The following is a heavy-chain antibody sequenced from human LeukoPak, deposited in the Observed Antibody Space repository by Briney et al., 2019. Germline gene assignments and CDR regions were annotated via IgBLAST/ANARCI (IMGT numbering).Heavy chain of an antibody. Sequence: SETLSLTCTVSGGSINIDGYSWNWIRQPPGKGLEGIGYIYNSGSTYSNPSLKTRLTMSVDTSKNQFSLKMSSVTAADTAVYYCATRPPGIIGFDPWGQGTLVTVSS. D-gene: IGHD3-10*01. J-gene: IGHJ5*02. CDR3: ATRPPGIIGFDP. CDR2: IYNSGST. CDR1: GGSINIDGYS. V-gene: IGHV4-30-4*07.